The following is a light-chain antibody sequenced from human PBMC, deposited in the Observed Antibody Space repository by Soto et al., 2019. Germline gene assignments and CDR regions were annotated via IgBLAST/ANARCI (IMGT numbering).Light chain of an antibody. V-gene: IGKV1-39*01. CDR1: QSISSY. J-gene: IGKJ3*01. CDR2: AAS. CDR3: QKTYSTPPGT. Sequence: DIQMTQSPSSLSASVGDRVTITCRASQSISSYLNWYQQKPGKAPKLLIYAASSLQSGVPSRVSGSGSETEFTLTISSLQPEDVATYYCQKTYSTPPGTFGPGTKSGYQT.